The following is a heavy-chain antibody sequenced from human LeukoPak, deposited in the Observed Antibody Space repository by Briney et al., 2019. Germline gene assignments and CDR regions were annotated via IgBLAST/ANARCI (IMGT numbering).Heavy chain of an antibody. J-gene: IGHJ5*02. V-gene: IGHV4-30-4*08. CDR1: GGSISSGDYY. Sequence: SQTLSLTCTVSGGSISSGDYYWSWIRQPPGKGLEWIGYIYYSGSTYYNPSLKSRVTISVDTSKNQFSLKLSSVTAADTAVYYCAGRPDCSSTSCYSFWFDPWGQGTLVTVSS. CDR2: IYYSGST. D-gene: IGHD2-2*02. CDR3: AGRPDCSSTSCYSFWFDP.